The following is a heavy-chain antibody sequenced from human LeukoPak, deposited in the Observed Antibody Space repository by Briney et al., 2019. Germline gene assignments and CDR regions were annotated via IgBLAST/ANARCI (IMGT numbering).Heavy chain of an antibody. D-gene: IGHD5-18*01. J-gene: IGHJ6*03. CDR2: IQSNGYT. CDR1: GGSISGYY. V-gene: IGHV4-59*12. CDR3: ARDSPLRAHSYGTGQNYYYSMDV. Sequence: SETLSLTCTVSGGSISGYYWSWIRQPPGQGLEWIAYIQSNGYTNYNPSLKSRVTISVDTSKNQFSLKLSSVTAADTAVYYCARDSPLRAHSYGTGQNYYYSMDVWGKGTTVTVSS.